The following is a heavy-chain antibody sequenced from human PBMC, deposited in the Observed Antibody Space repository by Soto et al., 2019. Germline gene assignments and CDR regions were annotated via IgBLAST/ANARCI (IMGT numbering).Heavy chain of an antibody. D-gene: IGHD2-2*01. V-gene: IGHV3-64*01. CDR3: ARGAPGYCSSTSCYGQYFDY. CDR2: ISSNGGST. Sequence: GKGLEYVSAISSNGGSTYYAISVKGRFTISRDNSKPTLYLQMGSLRAEDMAVYYCARGAPGYCSSTSCYGQYFDYWGQGTLLTVSS. J-gene: IGHJ4*02.